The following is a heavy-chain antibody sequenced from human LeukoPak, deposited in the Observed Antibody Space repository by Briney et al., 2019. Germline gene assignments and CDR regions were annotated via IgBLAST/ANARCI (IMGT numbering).Heavy chain of an antibody. J-gene: IGHJ4*02. Sequence: SETLSLTCAVYGGSFSGYYWSWIRQPPGKGLEWIGEINHSGSTNYNPSLKSRVTISVDTSKNQFSLKLSSVTAADTAVYYCARGPMDSSSVDYWGQGTLVTVSS. CDR3: ARGPMDSSSVDY. D-gene: IGHD6-6*01. V-gene: IGHV4-34*01. CDR2: INHSGST. CDR1: GGSFSGYY.